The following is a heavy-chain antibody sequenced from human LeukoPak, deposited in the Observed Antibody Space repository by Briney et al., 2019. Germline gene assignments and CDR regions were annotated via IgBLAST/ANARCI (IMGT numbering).Heavy chain of an antibody. J-gene: IGHJ3*01. CDR2: NYPGDSDT. CDR1: GYSFATYW. V-gene: IGHV5-51*01. Sequence: GESLKISCKGSGYSFATYWIGWVRQMPGKGLEWMGINYPGDSDTTYSPSFQGQVTMSADKSISTAYLQWSSLKASDTTMYYCARRVSSSGFDAFDVWGQGTMVTVSS. CDR3: ARRVSSSGFDAFDV. D-gene: IGHD5-12*01.